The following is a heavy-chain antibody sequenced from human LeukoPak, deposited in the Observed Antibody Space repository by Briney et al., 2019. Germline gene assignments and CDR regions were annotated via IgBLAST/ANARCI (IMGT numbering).Heavy chain of an antibody. Sequence: HPGGSLRLSCAASGFTFSSYAMSWVRQAPGKGLEWVSAISGSGGSTYYADSVKGRFTISRDNSKNTLYLQMNSLRAEDTAVYYCAKDGSVLNPYDYVWGSYRYEGGYYFDYWGQGTLVTVSS. D-gene: IGHD3-16*02. J-gene: IGHJ4*02. V-gene: IGHV3-23*01. CDR1: GFTFSSYA. CDR2: ISGSGGST. CDR3: AKDGSVLNPYDYVWGSYRYEGGYYFDY.